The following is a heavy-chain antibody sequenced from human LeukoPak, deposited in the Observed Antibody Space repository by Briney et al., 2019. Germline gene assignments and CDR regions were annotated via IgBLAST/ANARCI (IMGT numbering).Heavy chain of an antibody. CDR2: ITTSRSYI. CDR1: GFTFSSSS. D-gene: IGHD5-18*01. V-gene: IGHV3-21*01. CDR3: ARDLGGYSYGSHFDY. J-gene: IGHJ4*02. Sequence: GGSLRLSCAASGFTFSSSSMNWVRQAPGKGLEWGSSITTSRSYIYYADSVKGRCTISRDNARNSLYLHMNSLRAEDTAVYYCARDLGGYSYGSHFDYWGQGTLVTVSS.